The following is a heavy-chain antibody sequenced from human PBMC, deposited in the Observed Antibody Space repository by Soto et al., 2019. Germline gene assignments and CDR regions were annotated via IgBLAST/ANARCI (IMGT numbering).Heavy chain of an antibody. CDR2: INPKSGGT. Sequence: ASVKVSCKPSGYTFTDYKIHWVRQAPGQGLEWMGWINPKSGGTDYALRFQDRVTMTRDTSISTAYMDLSSLGSDDTAVYYCARATSVGSPTFPDYWGQGTLVTVSS. V-gene: IGHV1-2*02. CDR1: GYTFTDYK. D-gene: IGHD3-10*01. CDR3: ARATSVGSPTFPDY. J-gene: IGHJ4*02.